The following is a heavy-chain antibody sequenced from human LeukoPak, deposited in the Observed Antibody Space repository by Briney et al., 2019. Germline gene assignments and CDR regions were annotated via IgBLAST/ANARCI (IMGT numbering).Heavy chain of an antibody. CDR1: GFPFSSYW. CDR2: IKQDGSKK. Sequence: PGGSLRLSCVASGFPFSSYWMTWVRQAPGKGLEWVANIKQDGSKKSYVDSVKGRFTISRDNAKNSLYLQMNSLRAEDTAVYYCGRYCSAASCRDIDYWGQGTLVTVSS. D-gene: IGHD2-15*01. CDR3: GRYCSAASCRDIDY. J-gene: IGHJ4*02. V-gene: IGHV3-7*01.